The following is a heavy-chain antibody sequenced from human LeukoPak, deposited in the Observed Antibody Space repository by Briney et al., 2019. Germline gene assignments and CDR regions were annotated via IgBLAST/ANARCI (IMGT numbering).Heavy chain of an antibody. D-gene: IGHD1-26*01. CDR1: GGSISSDSYY. J-gene: IGHJ4*02. V-gene: IGHV4-39*07. CDR2: IYYSGNT. Sequence: ASETLSLTCTVSGGSISSDSYYWGWIRQPPGKGLEWIGSIYYSGNTYYNPSLKSRVTVSLDTSKNHLYLNLASVTAADTAVYYCSRESGPFCPFGHWGQGTLVAVTS. CDR3: SRESGPFCPFGH.